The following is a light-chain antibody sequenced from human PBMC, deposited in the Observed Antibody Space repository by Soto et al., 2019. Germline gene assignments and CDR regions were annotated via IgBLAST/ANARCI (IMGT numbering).Light chain of an antibody. CDR3: QRYSSYPLT. Sequence: DIQMTQSPSTLSASVGDRVTISCRASQSISSWLAWYQQKPGKAPKLLIYKASSLGSGVPSRFSGSGSGADFTLTISSLQPDDFATYCCQRYSSYPLTFGGGTKVEIK. V-gene: IGKV1-5*03. CDR1: QSISSW. J-gene: IGKJ4*01. CDR2: KAS.